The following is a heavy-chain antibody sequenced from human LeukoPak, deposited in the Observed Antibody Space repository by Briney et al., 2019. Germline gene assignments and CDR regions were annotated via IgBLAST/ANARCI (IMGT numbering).Heavy chain of an antibody. D-gene: IGHD6-13*01. CDR2: IKQDGSEK. J-gene: IGHJ4*02. V-gene: IGHV3-7*01. Sequence: PGGSLRLSCAASGFTFSSYWISWVRQAPGKGLEWVANIKQDGSEKYYVDSVKGRFTISRDNAKNSLYLQMNSLRAEDTAVYYCARVEERGYGSSWGQGTLVTVSS. CDR3: ARVEERGYGSS. CDR1: GFTFSSYW.